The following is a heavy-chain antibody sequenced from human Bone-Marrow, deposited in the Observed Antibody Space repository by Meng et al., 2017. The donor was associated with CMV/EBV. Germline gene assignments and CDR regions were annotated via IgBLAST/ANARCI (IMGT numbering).Heavy chain of an antibody. Sequence: GESLKISCAASGFTFDDYAMHWVRQAPGKGLEWVSLISWDGGSTYYADSVKGRFTISRDDSKSIAYLQMNSLKTEDTAVYYCTREVGNLRTDYYYYYGMDVWGQGTTVTVSS. D-gene: IGHD1-14*01. CDR2: ISWDGGST. CDR3: TREVGNLRTDYYYYYGMDV. J-gene: IGHJ6*02. V-gene: IGHV3-43D*03. CDR1: GFTFDDYA.